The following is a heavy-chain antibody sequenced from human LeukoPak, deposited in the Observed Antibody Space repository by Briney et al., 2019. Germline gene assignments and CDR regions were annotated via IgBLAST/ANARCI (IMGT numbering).Heavy chain of an antibody. D-gene: IGHD5-18*01. CDR3: AKQGAARQDYYMDV. J-gene: IGHJ6*03. CDR1: GDSFSSYA. V-gene: IGHV1-69*06. CDR2: IIPIFGTA. Sequence: SVKVSCKASGDSFSSYAITWVRQAPGQGLEWLGRIIPIFGTANYPQKFQGRVTITADKLSSTAYIEMTNLPSDDPAVYFCAKQGAARQDYYMDVWGNGTTVSVS.